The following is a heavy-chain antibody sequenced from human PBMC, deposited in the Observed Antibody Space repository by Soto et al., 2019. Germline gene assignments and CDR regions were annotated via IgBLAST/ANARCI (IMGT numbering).Heavy chain of an antibody. CDR3: ACFLVGSGSPFVDQFRYYYYYYIDV. CDR2: IIPILGIA. D-gene: IGHD3-10*01. V-gene: IGHV1-69*02. J-gene: IGHJ6*03. Sequence: QVQLVQSGAEVKKPGSSVKVSCKASGGTFSSYTISWVRQAPGQGLEWMGRIIPILGIANYAKKFQGRVTIIAHKSTTTPYMELSSLRTEDTAAYYCACFLVGSGSPFVDQFRYYYYYYIDVWGKGTTVTVSS. CDR1: GGTFSSYT.